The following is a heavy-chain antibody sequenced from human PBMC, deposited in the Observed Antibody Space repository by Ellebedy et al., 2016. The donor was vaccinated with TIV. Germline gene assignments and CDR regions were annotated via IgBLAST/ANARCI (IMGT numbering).Heavy chain of an antibody. CDR2: ISGSSFST. J-gene: IGHJ3*02. Sequence: GGSLRLSCAASGFTFSRYSMNWVRQAPGKGLEWVSYISGSSFSTYYADSVKGRFTISRDNAKDSLYLLMNSLSAEDTGVYYCATDGSYGDYRSPTHAFEMWGQGTMVTVSS. CDR3: ATDGSYGDYRSPTHAFEM. V-gene: IGHV3-48*04. CDR1: GFTFSRYS. D-gene: IGHD4-17*01.